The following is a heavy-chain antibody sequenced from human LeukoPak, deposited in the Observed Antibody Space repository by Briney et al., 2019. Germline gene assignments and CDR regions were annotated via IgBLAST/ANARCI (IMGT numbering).Heavy chain of an antibody. Sequence: SETLSLTCTVSGGSISSYYWSWIRQPAGTALEWIGRTYTSGTITYNPSLKSRVTMSVDTSKNQFSLKLSSVTAADTAVYYCARLGPAGIFDYYYSMDVWGKGSTVTVSS. CDR2: TYTSGTI. CDR3: ARLGPAGIFDYYYSMDV. CDR1: GGSISSYY. D-gene: IGHD6-13*01. V-gene: IGHV4-4*07. J-gene: IGHJ6*03.